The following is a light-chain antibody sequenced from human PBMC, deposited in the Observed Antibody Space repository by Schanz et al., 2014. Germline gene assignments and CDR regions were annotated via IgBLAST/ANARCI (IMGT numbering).Light chain of an antibody. CDR3: CSYAGSSSLV. J-gene: IGLJ3*02. CDR2: EVS. V-gene: IGLV2-8*01. CDR1: SSDVGGSNS. Sequence: QSALTQPPSASGSPGQSVTISCTGTSSDVGGSNSVSWYQQLPGKAPKLVISEVSKRPSGVPDRFSGSKSGNTASLTISGLQAEDEGDYYCCSYAGSSSLVFGGGTKLTVL.